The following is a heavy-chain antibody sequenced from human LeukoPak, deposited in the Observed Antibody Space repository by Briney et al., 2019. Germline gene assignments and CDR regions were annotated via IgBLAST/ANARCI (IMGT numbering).Heavy chain of an antibody. D-gene: IGHD2-21*01. CDR2: IYENGGTT. J-gene: IGHJ4*02. Sequence: GGSLRLSCVGSGFTFRSHAMSWVRQAPEKGLEFVSGIYENGGTTYYADSVKGRFSISRDNSKNTLYLQMDRLRGEDTAVYYCAKDFRIGYSAHFDYWGQGALVTVSS. CDR1: GFTFRSHA. V-gene: IGHV3-23*01. CDR3: AKDFRIGYSAHFDY.